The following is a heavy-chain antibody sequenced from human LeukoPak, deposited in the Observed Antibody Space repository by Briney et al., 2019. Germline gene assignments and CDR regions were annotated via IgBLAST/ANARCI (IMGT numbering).Heavy chain of an antibody. CDR1: GFTFSSYG. D-gene: IGHD4-23*01. CDR2: ISGSGGST. J-gene: IGHJ4*02. Sequence: QPGGSLRLSCAASGFTFSSYGMSWVRQAPGKGLEWVSAISGSGGSTYYADSVKGRFTISRDNSKNTLYLQMNSLRAEDTAVYYCAKALLERHDTVVGYWGQGTLVTVSS. CDR3: AKALLERHDTVVGY. V-gene: IGHV3-23*01.